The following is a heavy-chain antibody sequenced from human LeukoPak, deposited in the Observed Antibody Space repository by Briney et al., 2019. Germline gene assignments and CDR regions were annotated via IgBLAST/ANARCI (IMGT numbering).Heavy chain of an antibody. D-gene: IGHD2-2*01. J-gene: IGHJ3*02. CDR1: GGSISSSSYY. V-gene: IGHV4-61*05. CDR2: IYYSGST. CDR3: ARWQGDCSSTSCYDAFDI. Sequence: SETLSLTCTVSGGSISSSSYYWGWIRQPPGKGLEWIGYIYYSGSTNYNPSLKSRVTISVDTSKNQFSLKLSSVTAADTAVYYCARWQGDCSSTSCYDAFDIWGQGTMVTVSS.